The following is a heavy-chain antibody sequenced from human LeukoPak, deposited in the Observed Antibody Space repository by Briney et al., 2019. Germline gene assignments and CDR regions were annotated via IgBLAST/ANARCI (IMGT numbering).Heavy chain of an antibody. J-gene: IGHJ4*02. Sequence: PGGSLRLSCAASGFTFSSYGMHWVRQAPGKGLEGVAVISYDGSNKYYADSVKGRFTISRDNSKNTLYLQMNSLRAEDTAVYYCAKDESQLWFFPPPGDWGQGTLVTVSS. V-gene: IGHV3-30*18. CDR2: ISYDGSNK. CDR3: AKDESQLWFFPPPGD. CDR1: GFTFSSYG. D-gene: IGHD5-18*01.